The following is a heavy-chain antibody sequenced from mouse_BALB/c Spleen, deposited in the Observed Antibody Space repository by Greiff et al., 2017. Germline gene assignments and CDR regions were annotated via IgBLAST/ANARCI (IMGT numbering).Heavy chain of an antibody. V-gene: IGHV1-69*02. J-gene: IGHJ4*01. CDR3: TRMERGAMDY. Sequence: QVQLQQPGAELVRPGASVKLSCKASGYTFTSYWINWVKQRPGQGLEWIGNIYPSDSYTNYNQKFKDKATLTVDKSSSTAYMQLSSPTSEDSAIYYCTRMERGAMDYWGQGTSVTVSS. CDR1: GYTFTSYW. CDR2: IYPSDSYT.